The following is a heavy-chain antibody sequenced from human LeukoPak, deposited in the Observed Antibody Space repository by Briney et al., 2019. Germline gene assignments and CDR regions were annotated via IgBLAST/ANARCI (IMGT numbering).Heavy chain of an antibody. CDR1: GGSFSGYY. D-gene: IGHD4-17*01. J-gene: IGHJ5*02. CDR2: INHSGST. CDR3: ARGIRGHDYGDYINWFDP. V-gene: IGHV4-34*01. Sequence: SETLSLTCAVYGGSFSGYYWSWIRQPPGKGLEWIGEINHSGSTNYNPSLKSRVTISVDTSKNQFSLKLSSVTAADTAVYYCARGIRGHDYGDYINWFDPWGQGTLVTVSS.